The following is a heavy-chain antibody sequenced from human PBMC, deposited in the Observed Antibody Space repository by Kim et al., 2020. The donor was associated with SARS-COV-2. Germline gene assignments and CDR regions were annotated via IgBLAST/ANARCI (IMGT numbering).Heavy chain of an antibody. CDR1: GYSFTSYW. D-gene: IGHD6-13*01. V-gene: IGHV5-51*01. J-gene: IGHJ6*02. CDR3: ARLAYIAAAGTPNYYYGMDV. Sequence: GESLKISCKGSGYSFTSYWIGWVRQMPGKGLEWMGIIYPGDSDTRYSPSFQGQVTISADKSISTAYLQWSSLKASDTAMYYCARLAYIAAAGTPNYYYGMDVWGQGTTVTVSS. CDR2: IYPGDSDT.